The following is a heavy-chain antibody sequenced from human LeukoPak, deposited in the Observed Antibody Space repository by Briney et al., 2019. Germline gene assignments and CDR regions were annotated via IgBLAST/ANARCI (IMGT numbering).Heavy chain of an antibody. CDR1: GFTFSSYN. CDR3: AREFGGNTFGGLVVIGTDAFDI. J-gene: IGHJ3*02. CDR2: ISSSSSYI. D-gene: IGHD3-16*02. V-gene: IGHV3-21*01. Sequence: GGSLRLSCAASGFTFSSYNMNCVRQAPGKGLEWVSSISSSSSYIYYADSVKGRITISRDNAKNSLYLQMSSLRAEDTAVYYCAREFGGNTFGGLVVIGTDAFDIWGQGTMVTVSS.